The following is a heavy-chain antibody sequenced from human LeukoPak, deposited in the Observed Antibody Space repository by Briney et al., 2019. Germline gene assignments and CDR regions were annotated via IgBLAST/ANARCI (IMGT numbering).Heavy chain of an antibody. J-gene: IGHJ6*03. CDR2: IYYSGSI. CDR1: GGSISSYY. CDR3: ARGETSIYYYYMDV. V-gene: IGHV4-59*01. D-gene: IGHD2/OR15-2a*01. Sequence: SETLSLTCTVSGGSISSYYWSWIRQPPGNGLEWIGYIYYSGSINYNPSLKSRVTVSVDTSKNQFSLKLSSVTADDTAVYYCARGETSIYYYYMDVWGKGTTVTVSS.